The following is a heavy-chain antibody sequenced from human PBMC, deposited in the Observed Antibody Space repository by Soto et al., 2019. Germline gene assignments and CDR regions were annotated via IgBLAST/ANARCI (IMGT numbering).Heavy chain of an antibody. CDR1: GGTFSSLA. CDR3: ARSPGVFDY. V-gene: IGHV1-69*06. D-gene: IGHD3-10*01. Sequence: QVQLVQSGAEVKKPGASVKVSCKASGGTFSSLAISWVRQAPGQGLEWMGGLVPVFGKANYAQKFQDRVTITADKSTSTSYMELSSLRSEDTDVYYCARSPGVFDYWGQGTLVTVSS. J-gene: IGHJ4*02. CDR2: LVPVFGKA.